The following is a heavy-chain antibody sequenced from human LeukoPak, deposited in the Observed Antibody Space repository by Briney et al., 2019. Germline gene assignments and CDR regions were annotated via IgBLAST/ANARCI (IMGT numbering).Heavy chain of an antibody. D-gene: IGHD2-21*02. CDR3: ASGGDLDAFDI. J-gene: IGHJ3*02. CDR1: GGSLSSSNFF. CDR2: VYSTGYT. V-gene: IGHV4-61*02. Sequence: SETLSLTCTVSGGSLSSSNFFLSWIRQPAGKGLEWIGRVYSTGYTVYNPSLKSRVSISVDTSKSQFSLKVSSVTAADTAVYYCASGGDLDAFDIWGQGTMVTVSS.